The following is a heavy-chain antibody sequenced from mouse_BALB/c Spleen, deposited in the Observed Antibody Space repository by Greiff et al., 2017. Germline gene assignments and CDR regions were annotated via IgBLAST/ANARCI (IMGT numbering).Heavy chain of an antibody. Sequence: EVKLMESGGGLVQPKGSLKLSCAASGFTFNTYAMNWVRQAPGKGLEWVARIRSKSNNYATYYADSVKDRFTISRDDSQSMLYLQMNNLKTEDTAMYYCVSVGGYYSWFAYWGQGTLVTVSA. CDR3: VSVGGYYSWFAY. CDR2: IRSKSNNYAT. D-gene: IGHD2-3*01. V-gene: IGHV10-1*02. CDR1: GFTFNTYA. J-gene: IGHJ3*01.